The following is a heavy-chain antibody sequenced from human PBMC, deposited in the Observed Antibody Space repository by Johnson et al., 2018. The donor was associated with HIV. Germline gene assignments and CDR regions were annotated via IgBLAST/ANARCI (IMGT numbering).Heavy chain of an antibody. V-gene: IGHV3-7*05. D-gene: IGHD3-3*01. CDR2: IKQDGSEN. CDR3: ARDKVLGYTFGSPRDGFDI. Sequence: VQLVESGGGLVQPGGSLRLSCEAPGFIFSSYWMTWVRQAPGKGLEWVANIKQDGSENKYVDSVKGRFPISRDNAKNSLYLQINSLRAEDTAVYYCARDKVLGYTFGSPRDGFDIWGQGTMVTVSS. J-gene: IGHJ3*02. CDR1: GFIFSSYW.